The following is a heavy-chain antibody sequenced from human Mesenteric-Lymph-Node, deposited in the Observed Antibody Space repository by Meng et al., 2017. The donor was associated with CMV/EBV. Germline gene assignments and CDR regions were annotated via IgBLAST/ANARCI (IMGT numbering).Heavy chain of an antibody. J-gene: IGHJ4*02. V-gene: IGHV1-8*03. CDR1: GYTFTSYD. CDR3: AIWGSGSYFYFDY. Sequence: ASVKVSCKASGYTFTSYDINWVRQATGQGLEWMGWINPNSGNTGYAQKFQGRLTITRNTSISTAYMELSSLRSEDTAVYYCAIWGSGSYFYFDYWGQGTLVTVSS. CDR2: INPNSGNT. D-gene: IGHD3-10*01.